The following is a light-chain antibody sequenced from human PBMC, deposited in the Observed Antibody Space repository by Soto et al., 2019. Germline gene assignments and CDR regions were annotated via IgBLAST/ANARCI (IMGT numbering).Light chain of an antibody. J-gene: IGLJ2*01. Sequence: QSALTQPPSASGSPGQSVTISCTGTSSDICTYKYVSWYQHHPGKAPKLMIYEVSKRPSGVPDRFSGSKSGNTASLTVSGLLTEDEADYYCSSYAGRNNVVFGGGTKLTVL. CDR2: EVS. CDR1: SSDICTYKY. CDR3: SSYAGRNNVV. V-gene: IGLV2-8*01.